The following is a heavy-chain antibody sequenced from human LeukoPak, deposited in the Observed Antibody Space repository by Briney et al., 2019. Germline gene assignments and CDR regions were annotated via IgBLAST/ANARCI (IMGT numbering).Heavy chain of an antibody. J-gene: IGHJ5*02. V-gene: IGHV4-34*09. CDR2: IYYSGST. D-gene: IGHD2-2*01. CDR3: ARKIVVVPAAMRFDH. CDR1: GGSFSGYY. Sequence: SETLSLNCAVYGGSFSGYYWSWIRQTPGKGLEWLGYIYYSGSTYYNPSLKSRVTISVDTSKNQFSLKLSSVTAADTAVYYCARKIVVVPAAMRFDHWGQGTLVTVSS.